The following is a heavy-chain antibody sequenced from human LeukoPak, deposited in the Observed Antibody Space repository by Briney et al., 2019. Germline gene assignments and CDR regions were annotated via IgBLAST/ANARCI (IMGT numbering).Heavy chain of an antibody. V-gene: IGHV1-69*04. D-gene: IGHD5-18*01. CDR2: IIPILGIA. J-gene: IGHJ4*02. Sequence: WASVKVSCKASGGTFSSYAISWVRQAPGQGLEWMGRIIPILGIANYAQKFQGRVTITADKSTSTAYMELSSLRSEDTAVYYCARVDTAMAAVGNWGQGTLVTVSS. CDR3: ARVDTAMAAVGN. CDR1: GGTFSSYA.